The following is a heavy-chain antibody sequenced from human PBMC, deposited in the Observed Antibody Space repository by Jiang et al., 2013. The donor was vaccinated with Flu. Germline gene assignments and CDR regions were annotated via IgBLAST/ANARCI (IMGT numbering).Heavy chain of an antibody. CDR1: GGTFNSYA. Sequence: GAEVKKPGSSVKVSCKASGGTFNSYAIFWVRQAPGQGLEWLGRIVPIVAVTNYAQSFQGRVTITADKFTSTVFMDLSNLRSEDTAVYYCARAYGDYSDAFDIWGHGTLVTVSS. CDR3: ARAYGDYSDAFDI. J-gene: IGHJ3*02. CDR2: IVPIVAVT. V-gene: IGHV1-69*04. D-gene: IGHD4-17*01.